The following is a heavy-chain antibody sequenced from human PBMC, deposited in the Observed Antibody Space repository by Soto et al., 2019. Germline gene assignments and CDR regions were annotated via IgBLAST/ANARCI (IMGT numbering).Heavy chain of an antibody. CDR2: ISGSGGST. D-gene: IGHD1-26*01. CDR3: AKDRGSTGFDY. J-gene: IGHJ4*02. V-gene: IGHV3-23*01. CDR1: GFKFISYG. Sequence: PGGSLRASRAAAGFKFISYGGSWVRQTPGKGLEWVSAISGSGGSTYYADSVKGRFTISRDNSKNTLYLQMNSLRAEDTAVYYCAKDRGSTGFDYWGQGTLVTVSS.